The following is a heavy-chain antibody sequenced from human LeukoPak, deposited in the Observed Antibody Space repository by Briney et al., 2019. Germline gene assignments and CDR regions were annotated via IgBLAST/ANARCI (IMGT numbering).Heavy chain of an antibody. V-gene: IGHV4-31*03. Sequence: SQTLSLTCTVSTASITSGYYYCSWLRHHPGKGLEGIGDSYYSGSNFYSPALKSRVTISVDTSKNQFSLKLSSVTAADRAVYYCARHSGSSWFDPWGQGTLVTVSS. CDR1: TASITSGYYY. D-gene: IGHD6-13*01. CDR2: SYYSGSN. J-gene: IGHJ5*02. CDR3: ARHSGSSWFDP.